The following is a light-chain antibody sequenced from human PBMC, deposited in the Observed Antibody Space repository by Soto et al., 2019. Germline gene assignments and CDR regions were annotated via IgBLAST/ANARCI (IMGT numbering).Light chain of an antibody. V-gene: IGKV3-15*01. CDR3: HQYNNWPPLT. CDR2: GAS. J-gene: IGKJ4*02. CDR1: QSVSSN. Sequence: EIVMTQSPATLSVSPGERATLSCSSSQSVSSNLAWYQQKPGQAPRLLIYGASTRATGISARFSGSGSGTEFTLTISSLQSEDFAVYYCHQYNNWPPLTFVGGTKVEIK.